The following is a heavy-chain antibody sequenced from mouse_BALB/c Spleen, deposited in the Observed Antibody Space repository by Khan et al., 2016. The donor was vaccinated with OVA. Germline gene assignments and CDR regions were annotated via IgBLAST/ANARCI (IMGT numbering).Heavy chain of an antibody. CDR3: ARVEYNRTTGF. CDR1: GFTFTNSG. V-gene: IGHV9-3-1*01. CDR2: INTYTGEP. J-gene: IGHJ4*01. D-gene: IGHD6-1*01. Sequence: QIQLVQSGPELKKPGETVQISCKASGFTFTNSGMNWVRQAPGKGLKWMGWINTYTGEPTFTADFQGRFAFSLETSASTAYLQINSLKNEDTASDFCARVEYNRTTGFWGQGTSVTVSS.